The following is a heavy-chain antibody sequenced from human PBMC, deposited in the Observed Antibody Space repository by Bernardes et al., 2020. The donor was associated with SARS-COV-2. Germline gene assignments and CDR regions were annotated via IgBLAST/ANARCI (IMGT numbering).Heavy chain of an antibody. Sequence: GGSLRLSCAASGFTFGLYWMTWVRQAPGKGLEWVASIKQDGSEKYYVDSVEGRFTISRDNAKNSLYLQMNSLSAEDTAVYYCARPLHYYDTSGWDYWSQGTLVTVS. D-gene: IGHD3-22*01. CDR3: ARPLHYYDTSGWDY. CDR1: GFTFGLYW. CDR2: IKQDGSEK. J-gene: IGHJ4*02. V-gene: IGHV3-7*01.